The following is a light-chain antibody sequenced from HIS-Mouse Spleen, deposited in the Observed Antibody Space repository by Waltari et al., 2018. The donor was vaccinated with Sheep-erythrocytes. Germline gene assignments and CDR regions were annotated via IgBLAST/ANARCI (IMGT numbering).Light chain of an antibody. CDR1: SSDVGGYNY. V-gene: IGLV2-11*01. J-gene: IGLJ1*01. Sequence: QSALTQPRSVSGSPGQSVTISCTGTSSDVGGYNYVSWYQQHPGKAPKLTIYDVSSRPSGVPDRCSGSKSGNTASLTISGLQAEDEADYYCCSYAGSYNHVFATGTKVTVL. CDR3: CSYAGSYNHV. CDR2: DVS.